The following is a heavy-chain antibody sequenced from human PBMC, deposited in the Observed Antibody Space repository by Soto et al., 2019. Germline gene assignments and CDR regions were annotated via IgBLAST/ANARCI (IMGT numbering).Heavy chain of an antibody. CDR3: ARGGYDILTGYYNRYYYYGMDV. CDR1: GYTFTSYD. D-gene: IGHD3-9*01. Sequence: QVQLVRSGAEVKKPGASVKVSCKASGYTFTSYDINWVRQATGQGLEWMGWMNPNSGNTGYAQKFQGRVTMTRNTSISIAYMGLSSLRSEDTAVYYCARGGYDILTGYYNRYYYYGMDVWGQGTTVTVSS. CDR2: MNPNSGNT. V-gene: IGHV1-8*01. J-gene: IGHJ6*02.